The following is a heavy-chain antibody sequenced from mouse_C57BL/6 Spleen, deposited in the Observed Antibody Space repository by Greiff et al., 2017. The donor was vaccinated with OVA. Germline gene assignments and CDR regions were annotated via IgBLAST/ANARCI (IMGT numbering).Heavy chain of an antibody. Sequence: EVKLMESEGGLVQPGSSMKLSCTASGFTFSDYYMAWVRQVPEKGLEWVANINYDGSSTYYLDSLKSRFIISRDNAKNILYLQMSSLKSEDTATYYCARDRGGYYGSSGYFDVWGTGTTVTVSS. J-gene: IGHJ1*03. D-gene: IGHD1-1*01. CDR2: INYDGSST. V-gene: IGHV5-16*01. CDR3: ARDRGGYYGSSGYFDV. CDR1: GFTFSDYY.